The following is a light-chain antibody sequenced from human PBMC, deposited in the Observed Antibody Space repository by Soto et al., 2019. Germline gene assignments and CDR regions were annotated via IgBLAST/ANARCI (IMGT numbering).Light chain of an antibody. V-gene: IGLV2-23*02. CDR1: XSDVGTFNL. Sequence: QSXLTXVASVSGSXGQSXTXXCTXXXSDVGTFNLVSWYQQHPGKAPRLMIYEVIKRPSGVSNRFSGSKSGNTASLTISGLQAEDEADYYCCSYAGSSVYVFGTGTKVTVL. J-gene: IGLJ1*01. CDR3: CSYAGSSVYV. CDR2: EVI.